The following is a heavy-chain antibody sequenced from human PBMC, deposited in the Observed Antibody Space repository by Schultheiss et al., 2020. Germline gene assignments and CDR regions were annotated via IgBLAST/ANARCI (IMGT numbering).Heavy chain of an antibody. V-gene: IGHV3-9*01. J-gene: IGHJ4*02. CDR1: GFTFDDYA. CDR2: ISWNSGSI. D-gene: IGHD6-6*01. Sequence: GGSLRLSCAASGFTFDDYAMHWVRQAPGKGLEWVSGISWNSGSIGYADSVKGRFTISRDNAKNSLYLQMNSLRAEDTAVYYCVKGGYSSSSGFDYWGQGTLVTVSS. CDR3: VKGGYSSSSGFDY.